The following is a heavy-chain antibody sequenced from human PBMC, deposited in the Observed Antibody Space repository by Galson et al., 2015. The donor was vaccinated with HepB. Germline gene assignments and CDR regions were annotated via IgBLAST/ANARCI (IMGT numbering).Heavy chain of an antibody. CDR1: GFTFSSHA. D-gene: IGHD5-24*01. J-gene: IGHJ4*02. CDR3: TRDLDMNTIGYFEH. CDR2: ISGNAAET. V-gene: IGHV3-23*01. Sequence: SLRLSCAASGFTFSSHAMTWVRQAPGRGLQWLSSISGNAAETRDADFVKGRFTISRDNSKNTLYLQMNSLRVEDTAIYYCTRDLDMNTIGYFEHWGQGTLVTVSS.